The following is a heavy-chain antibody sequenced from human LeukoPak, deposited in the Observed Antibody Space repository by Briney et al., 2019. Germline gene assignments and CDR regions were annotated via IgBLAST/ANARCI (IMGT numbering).Heavy chain of an antibody. CDR1: GGSISSSSYY. V-gene: IGHV4-39*01. Sequence: SETLSLTCTVSGGSISSSSYYWGWIRQPPGKGLEWIGSIYYSGSTYYNPSLKSRVTISVDTSKNQFSLKLSSVTAADTAVYYCARHSGTAMVTDYWGQGTLVTVSS. CDR2: IYYSGST. D-gene: IGHD5-18*01. CDR3: ARHSGTAMVTDY. J-gene: IGHJ4*02.